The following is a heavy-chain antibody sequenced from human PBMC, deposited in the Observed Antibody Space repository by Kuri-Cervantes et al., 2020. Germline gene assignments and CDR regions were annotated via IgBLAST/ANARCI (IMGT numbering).Heavy chain of an antibody. J-gene: IGHJ4*02. CDR3: AAHLGGYYFDY. CDR1: GGSFSGYY. V-gene: IGHV3-21*01. Sequence: ETLSLTCAVYGGSFSGYYWSWIRQPPGKGLEWVSSISSSSSYIYYADSVKGRFTISRDNAKNSLYLQMNSLRAEDTAVYYCAAHLGGYYFDYWGQGTLVTVSS. CDR2: ISSSSSYI. D-gene: IGHD3-16*01.